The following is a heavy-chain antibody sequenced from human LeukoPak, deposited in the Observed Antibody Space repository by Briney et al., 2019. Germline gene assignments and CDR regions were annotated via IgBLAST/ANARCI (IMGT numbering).Heavy chain of an antibody. D-gene: IGHD3/OR15-3a*01. CDR1: GFNFTIYG. J-gene: IGHJ4*02. CDR2: IPCDGHIK. Sequence: PGGSLRLSCAVSGFNFTIYGMHWVRQAPGKGPEWLTLIPCDGHIKYYADSVKGRFTVSRDNSKNTLYLQLTSLRVDDTAVYYCAKIATWTYFDSWGQGTQVTVSS. CDR3: AKIATWTYFDS. V-gene: IGHV3-30*18.